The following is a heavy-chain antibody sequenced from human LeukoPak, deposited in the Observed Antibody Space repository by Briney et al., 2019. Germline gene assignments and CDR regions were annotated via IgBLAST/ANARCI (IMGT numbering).Heavy chain of an antibody. CDR3: ARVTGDGSGSEDYYYMDV. Sequence: PGGSLRLSCAASGFTFSSYSVNWVRQAPGKGLEWVSSISGSSSYIYYADSVKGRFTISRDNAKNSLYLQMNSLRAEDTAVYYCARVTGDGSGSEDYYYMDVWGKGTTVTVSS. CDR1: GFTFSSYS. J-gene: IGHJ6*03. D-gene: IGHD3-10*01. CDR2: ISGSSSYI. V-gene: IGHV3-21*01.